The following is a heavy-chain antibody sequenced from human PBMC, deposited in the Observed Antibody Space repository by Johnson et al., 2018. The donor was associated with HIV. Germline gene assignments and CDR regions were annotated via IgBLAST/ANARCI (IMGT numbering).Heavy chain of an antibody. V-gene: IGHV3-23*04. CDR2: IRNSGGTT. J-gene: IGHJ3*02. D-gene: IGHD2-21*02. Sequence: VQLVESGGGLIHPGGSLRLSCAASGFTFSSHAMSWVRQAPGKGLGWVSDIRNSGGTTFYAASVKGRFTISRDNSKNTLYLQMNSVRAEDTAIYYCAKEYCGGDCSTDAFDIWGPGTVVTVSS. CDR1: GFTFSSHA. CDR3: AKEYCGGDCSTDAFDI.